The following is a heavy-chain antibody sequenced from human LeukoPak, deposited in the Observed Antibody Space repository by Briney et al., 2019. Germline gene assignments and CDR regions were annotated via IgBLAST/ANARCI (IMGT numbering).Heavy chain of an antibody. Sequence: ASVKVSCKVSGYTLTELSMHWVRQAPGKGLEWMGGLDPEDGETIYAQKFQGRVTMTEDTSTDTAYMELSSLRSEDTAVYYCATSLGTVTTIGDFDYWGQGTLVTVSS. CDR3: ATSLGTVTTIGDFDY. CDR2: LDPEDGET. CDR1: GYTLTELS. J-gene: IGHJ4*02. V-gene: IGHV1-24*01. D-gene: IGHD4-17*01.